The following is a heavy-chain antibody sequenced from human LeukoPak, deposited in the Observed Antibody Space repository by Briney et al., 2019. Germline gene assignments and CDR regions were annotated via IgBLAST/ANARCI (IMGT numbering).Heavy chain of an antibody. CDR2: ISYDGSNK. D-gene: IGHD3-3*01. J-gene: IGHJ6*02. V-gene: IGHV3-30-3*01. Sequence: PGGSLRLSCAASGFTFSSYDMHWVRQARGKGLEWVAIISYDGSNKYYADSMKGRFTISRDNSKNTLYLQMNSLKTDDTAVYFCARETTWSGYYTRYFYYGMDVWGQGTTVTVSS. CDR3: ARETTWSGYYTRYFYYGMDV. CDR1: GFTFSSYD.